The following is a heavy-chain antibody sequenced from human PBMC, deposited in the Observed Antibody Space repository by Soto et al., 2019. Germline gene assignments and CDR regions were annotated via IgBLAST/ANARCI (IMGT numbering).Heavy chain of an antibody. CDR2: IIPIFGTA. V-gene: IGHV1-69*06. CDR1: GGTFSSYA. CDR3: ARAYSSPADYYYYYGMDV. J-gene: IGHJ6*02. Sequence: QMQLVQSGAEVKKPGSSVKVSCKASGGTFSSYAISWVRQAPGQGLEWMGGIIPIFGTANYAQKFQGRVTITADKSTSTAYMELSSLRSEDTAVYYCARAYSSPADYYYYYGMDVWGQGTTVTVSS. D-gene: IGHD6-13*01.